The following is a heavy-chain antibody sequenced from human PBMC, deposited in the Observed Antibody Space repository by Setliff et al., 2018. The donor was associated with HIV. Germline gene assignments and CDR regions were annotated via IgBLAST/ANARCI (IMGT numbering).Heavy chain of an antibody. Sequence: ASVKVSCKASGYIFTDYYIHWVRQAPGQGLEWMGWINPNGGYTNYAQKFQGRVTMTRDTSISTAYMVLSRLRSDDTAVYYCARSDHSSGYYYNFDYWGQGTLVTVSS. D-gene: IGHD3-22*01. CDR3: ARSDHSSGYYYNFDY. CDR1: GYIFTDYY. CDR2: INPNGGYT. J-gene: IGHJ4*02. V-gene: IGHV1-2*02.